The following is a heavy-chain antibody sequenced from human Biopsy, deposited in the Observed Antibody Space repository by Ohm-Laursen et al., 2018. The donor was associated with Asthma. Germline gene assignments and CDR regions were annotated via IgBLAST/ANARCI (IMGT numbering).Heavy chain of an antibody. J-gene: IGHJ4*02. V-gene: IGHV3-23*01. CDR3: ARDVDLRSVY. CDR2: ISGSSIII. CDR1: GFTFSTSW. D-gene: IGHD2-15*01. Sequence: SLRLSCAASGFTFSTSWMTWVRQAPGKGLEWVSTISGSSIIIHYGGSVKGRFTISRDNSKNTMYLVMNSLRAEDTAVYYCARDVDLRSVYWGQGTLVTVSS.